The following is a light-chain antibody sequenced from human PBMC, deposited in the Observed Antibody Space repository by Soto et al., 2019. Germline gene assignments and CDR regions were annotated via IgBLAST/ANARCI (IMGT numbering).Light chain of an antibody. J-gene: IGLJ1*01. V-gene: IGLV2-14*03. CDR2: DVS. CDR1: SSDVGAYDS. CDR3: SSYTSSVTYV. Sequence: QSALTQPASVSGSPGQSITISCTGTSSDVGAYDSVSWYQQLPAKAPKLMIYDVSNRPSGVSFRFSGSKSGNTASLTISGLQAEDEADYYCSSYTSSVTYVFGTGTKVTVL.